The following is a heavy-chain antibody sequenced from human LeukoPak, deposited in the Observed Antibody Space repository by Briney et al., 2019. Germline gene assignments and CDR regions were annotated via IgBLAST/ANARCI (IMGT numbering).Heavy chain of an antibody. D-gene: IGHD3-22*01. J-gene: IGHJ4*02. CDR1: GGSISSGSYY. Sequence: PSQTLSLTCTVSGGSISSGSYYWSWIRQPAGKGLEWIGRIYTSGSTNYNPSLKSRVTISVDTSKNQFSLKLSSVTAADTAVYYCARLAYFPEEGYYDSSGYVDYWGQGTLVTVSS. V-gene: IGHV4-61*02. CDR3: ARLAYFPEEGYYDSSGYVDY. CDR2: IYTSGST.